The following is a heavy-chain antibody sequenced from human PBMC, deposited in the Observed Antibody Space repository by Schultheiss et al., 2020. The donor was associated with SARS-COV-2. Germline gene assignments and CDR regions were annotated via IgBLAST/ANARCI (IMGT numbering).Heavy chain of an antibody. D-gene: IGHD4-17*01. Sequence: GSLRLSCAASGFTFSDYYMSWIRQAPGKGLEWVSYISSSGSTIYYADSVKGRFTISRDNAKNSLYLQMNSLRAEDTAVYYCARDSDGDKATSGRVFDPWGQGTLVTVSS. CDR1: GFTFSDYY. V-gene: IGHV3-11*01. CDR3: ARDSDGDKATSGRVFDP. CDR2: ISSSGSTI. J-gene: IGHJ5*02.